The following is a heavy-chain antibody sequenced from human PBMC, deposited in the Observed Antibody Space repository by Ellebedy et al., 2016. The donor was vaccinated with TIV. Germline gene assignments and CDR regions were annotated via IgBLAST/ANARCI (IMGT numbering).Heavy chain of an antibody. CDR1: GYTFTTYY. Sequence: TSVKVSCKASGYTFTTYYIHWVRQAPGQGLEWVGTLNPSTGGTSYAQKFQGRVTLTRDTSTSTAYMELSRLRSDDTAVYYCARGPYGGISVWYFDVWGRGTLVTVSS. CDR3: ARGPYGGISVWYFDV. CDR2: LNPSTGGT. J-gene: IGHJ2*01. D-gene: IGHD4-23*01. V-gene: IGHV1-46*01.